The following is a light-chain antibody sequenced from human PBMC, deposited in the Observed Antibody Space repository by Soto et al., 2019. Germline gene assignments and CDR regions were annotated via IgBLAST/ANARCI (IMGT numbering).Light chain of an antibody. V-gene: IGLV2-23*02. Sequence: QSALTQPASVSGSPGQSITISCTGTSVDVGSYDLVSWYQQYPGKAPKLMIYEVIKRPSGVSNRFSGSKSGNTASLTISGLQAEDEADYYCCSYAGSSTLLFGGGTKLTVL. J-gene: IGLJ2*01. CDR1: SVDVGSYDL. CDR3: CSYAGSSTLL. CDR2: EVI.